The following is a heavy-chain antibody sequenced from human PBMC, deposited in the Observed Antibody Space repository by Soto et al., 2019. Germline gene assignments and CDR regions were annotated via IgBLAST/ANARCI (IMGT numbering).Heavy chain of an antibody. V-gene: IGHV4-39*01. CDR2: IYYSGST. CDR3: ARRKQNYYYYGMDV. J-gene: IGHJ6*02. Sequence: QLQLQESGPGLVKPSETLSLTCTVSGGSISSSSYYWGWIRQPPGKGLEWIGSIYYSGSTYYNPSLKSRVTXXVXTXXTQFSLKLSSVTAADTAVYYCARRKQNYYYYGMDVWGQGTTVTVSS. CDR1: GGSISSSSYY.